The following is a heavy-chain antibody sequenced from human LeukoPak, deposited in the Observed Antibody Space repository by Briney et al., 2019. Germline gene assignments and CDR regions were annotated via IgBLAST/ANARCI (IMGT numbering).Heavy chain of an antibody. J-gene: IGHJ5*02. CDR1: GFTFSSYS. Sequence: PGGSLRLSCAASGFTFSSYSMNWARRAPGKGLEWVSYISSSSSTIYYADSVKGRFTISRDNAKNSLYLQMNSLRAEDTAVYYCAKDPDIVVVPAANDWFDPWGQGTLVTVSS. D-gene: IGHD2-2*01. CDR3: AKDPDIVVVPAANDWFDP. CDR2: ISSSSSTI. V-gene: IGHV3-48*01.